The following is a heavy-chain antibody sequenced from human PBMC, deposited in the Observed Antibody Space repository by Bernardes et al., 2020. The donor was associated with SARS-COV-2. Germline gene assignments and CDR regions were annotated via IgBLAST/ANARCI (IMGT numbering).Heavy chain of an antibody. V-gene: IGHV3-21*04. D-gene: IGHD1-26*01. CDR1: GFTFSSYA. J-gene: IGHJ3*02. Sequence: GGSLRLSCEASGFTFSSYAMNWVRQAPGKGLQWVSSITTRSNYIQYTDSVEGRFTISRDNAKNSLYLQMNSLSAEDTAVYYCARGAIGATWAFDIWGHGTMVTVSS. CDR2: ITTRSNYI. CDR3: ARGAIGATWAFDI.